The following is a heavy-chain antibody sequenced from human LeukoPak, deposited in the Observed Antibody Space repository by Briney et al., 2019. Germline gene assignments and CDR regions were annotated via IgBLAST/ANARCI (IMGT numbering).Heavy chain of an antibody. CDR2: ISYDGSNK. J-gene: IGHJ4*02. D-gene: IGHD6-13*01. V-gene: IGHV3-30*04. CDR3: ARDHAIAADGNDY. CDR1: GFTFSSYA. Sequence: GGSLRLSCAASGFTFSSYAMHWVRQAPGKGLEWVAVISYDGSNKYYADSVKGRFTISRDNSKNTLYLQMNSLRAEDTAVYYCARDHAIAADGNDYWGQGTLVTVSS.